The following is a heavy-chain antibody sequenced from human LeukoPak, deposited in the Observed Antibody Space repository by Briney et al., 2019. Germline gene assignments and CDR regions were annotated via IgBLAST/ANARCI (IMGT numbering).Heavy chain of an antibody. CDR1: GFTFSSYW. J-gene: IGHJ4*02. Sequence: GGSLRLSCAASGFTFSSYWMHWVRQGPGKGLVWVSHINSDGSSTNYADSVKGRFTISRDNAKNTLYLQMNSLRAEDTAVYFCARHRWELALGFDYWGQGTLVTVSS. D-gene: IGHD1-26*01. CDR2: INSDGSST. V-gene: IGHV3-74*01. CDR3: ARHRWELALGFDY.